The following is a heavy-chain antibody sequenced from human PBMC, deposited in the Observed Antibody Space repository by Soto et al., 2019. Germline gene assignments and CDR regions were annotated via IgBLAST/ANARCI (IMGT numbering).Heavy chain of an antibody. D-gene: IGHD5-12*01. V-gene: IGHV1-2*02. CDR2: INPNSGAT. J-gene: IGHJ4*02. CDR3: ARDLVSTIGDFDF. CDR1: GYTFIGYY. Sequence: ASVKVSCKXSGYTFIGYYIHWVRQAPGQGLEWMGWINPNSGATNYAQKFQGRVSMTRDTPITTAYMELSRLRSDDTAVYYCARDLVSTIGDFDFWGQGTPVTVSS.